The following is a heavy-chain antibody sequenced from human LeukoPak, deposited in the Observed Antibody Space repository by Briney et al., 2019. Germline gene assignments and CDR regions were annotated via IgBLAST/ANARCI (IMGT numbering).Heavy chain of an antibody. CDR1: GGSFSGYY. CDR2: INHSGRT. CDR3: ARAYYYDSTGYFEDEY. V-gene: IGHV4-34*01. D-gene: IGHD3-22*01. J-gene: IGHJ4*02. Sequence: SETLSLTCAVYGGSFSGYYWSWIRQPPGKGLEWIGEINHSGRTNYNPSLKSRVTISIDKSENRFSVKLTSVTAADSAVYFCARAYYYDSTGYFEDEYWGQGTLVAVSS.